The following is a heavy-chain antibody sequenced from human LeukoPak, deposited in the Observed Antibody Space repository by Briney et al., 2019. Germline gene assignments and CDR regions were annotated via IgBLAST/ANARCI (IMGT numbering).Heavy chain of an antibody. CDR1: GFTFNNYG. CDR2: ISYDGRNK. D-gene: IGHD4-17*01. Sequence: PGGSLRLSCAASGFTFNNYGMHWVRQAPGKGLEWVAVISYDGRNKHYPDSVKGRFTISRDISTDTLWLQMDSLRAEDTAVYYCAKDWQHPAYGYFDYWGQGTLVTVSS. J-gene: IGHJ4*02. V-gene: IGHV3-30*18. CDR3: AKDWQHPAYGYFDY.